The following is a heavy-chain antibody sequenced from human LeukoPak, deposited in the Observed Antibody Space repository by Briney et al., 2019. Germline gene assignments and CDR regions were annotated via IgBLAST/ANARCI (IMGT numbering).Heavy chain of an antibody. CDR1: GFTFSSYG. J-gene: IGHJ5*02. V-gene: IGHV3-23*01. CDR2: ISGTGANT. Sequence: GGSLRLSCAASGFTFSSYGMSWVRQAPGKGPEWVSTISGTGANTYYADSVKGRFTISRDNSKSTLYLQMNSLRVEDAAVYYCAKRRYDTSSLDWFDPWGQGTLVTVSS. D-gene: IGHD6-13*01. CDR3: AKRRYDTSSLDWFDP.